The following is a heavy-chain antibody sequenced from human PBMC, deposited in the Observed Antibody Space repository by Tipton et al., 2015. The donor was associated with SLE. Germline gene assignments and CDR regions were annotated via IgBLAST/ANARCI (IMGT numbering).Heavy chain of an antibody. CDR1: GGSISSSHY. J-gene: IGHJ4*02. D-gene: IGHD3-10*01. Sequence: TLSLTCTVSGGSISSSHYWSWIRQPPGKGLEWIGYIYYSGSTNYNPSLKSRVTISVDTSKNQFSLKLSSVTAADTAVYYCARWDGSSYPFDYWGQGTLVTVSS. CDR3: ARWDGSSYPFDY. V-gene: IGHV4-59*11. CDR2: IYYSGST.